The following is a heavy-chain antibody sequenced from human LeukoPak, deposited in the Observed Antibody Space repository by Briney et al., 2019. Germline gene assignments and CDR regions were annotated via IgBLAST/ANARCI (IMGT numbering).Heavy chain of an antibody. CDR1: GVSVSSGSYY. CDR2: IYYSGST. D-gene: IGHD4-17*01. V-gene: IGHV4-61*01. CDR3: ARGTYGDYPAD. Sequence: SETLSLTCTVSGVSVSSGSYYWSWIRQPPGKGLEWIGYIYYSGSTNYNPSLKSRVTISVDTSKNQFSLKLSSVTAADTAVYYCARGTYGDYPADWGQGTLVTVSS. J-gene: IGHJ4*02.